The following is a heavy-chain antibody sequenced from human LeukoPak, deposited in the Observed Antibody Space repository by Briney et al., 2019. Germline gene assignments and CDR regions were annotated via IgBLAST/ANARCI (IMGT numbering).Heavy chain of an antibody. J-gene: IGHJ5*02. V-gene: IGHV1-69*01. CDR2: IFPIFAPA. CDR1: GGTCSSYA. D-gene: IGHD2-2*01. Sequence: SVKVSCKASGGTCSSYAISWVRHAPGQGLEWMGVIFPIFAPANSDQKFEGRVKITADESTSTAYMELSSLRSEDPAVYYCAREKRVVVPAAIRWFDPWGQGTLVTVSS. CDR3: AREKRVVVPAAIRWFDP.